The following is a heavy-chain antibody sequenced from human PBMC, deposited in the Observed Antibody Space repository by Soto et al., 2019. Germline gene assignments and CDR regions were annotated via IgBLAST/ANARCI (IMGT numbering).Heavy chain of an antibody. CDR2: VSHDGRNT. CDR3: GRGGRQWLVTSDFDY. D-gene: IGHD6-19*01. V-gene: IGHV3-30*03. Sequence: VQLVESGGGVVQPGRSLRLSCAASGFTFSDYAMHWVRQAPGKGLEWVAVVSHDGRNTHYADSVKGRFTISRDSSKNTVSLEMTSLRAEDTAVYYCGRGGRQWLVTSDFDYWGQGALVTVSS. J-gene: IGHJ4*02. CDR1: GFTFSDYA.